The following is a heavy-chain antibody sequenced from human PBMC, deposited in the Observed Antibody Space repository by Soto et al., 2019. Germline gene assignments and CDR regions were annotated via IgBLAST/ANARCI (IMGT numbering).Heavy chain of an antibody. V-gene: IGHV3-30*18. CDR1: GFTFSSYG. CDR2: ISYDGSNK. J-gene: IGHJ4*02. Sequence: QVQLVESGGGVVQPGRSLRLSCAASGFTFSSYGMHWVRQAPGKGLEWVAVISYDGSNKYYADSVKGRFTISRDNSKNTLYLQMNSRRAEDRAVYYCAKDGGSYPPLYFDYWGQGTLVTVSS. D-gene: IGHD1-26*01. CDR3: AKDGGSYPPLYFDY.